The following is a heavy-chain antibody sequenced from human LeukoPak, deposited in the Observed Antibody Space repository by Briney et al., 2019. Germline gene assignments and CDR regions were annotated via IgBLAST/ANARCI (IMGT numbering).Heavy chain of an antibody. J-gene: IGHJ4*02. CDR2: ISGSGGST. CDR1: GFTFSSYA. V-gene: IGHV3-23*01. D-gene: IGHD1-7*01. CDR3: VRDRSWNSHYFDY. Sequence: PGGSLRLSCAASGFTFSSYAMSWVRQAPGKGLEWVSAISGSGGSTYYADSVKGRFTISRDTSNNTLYLQMNSLRPEDTALYYCVRDRSWNSHYFDYWGQGILVTVSS.